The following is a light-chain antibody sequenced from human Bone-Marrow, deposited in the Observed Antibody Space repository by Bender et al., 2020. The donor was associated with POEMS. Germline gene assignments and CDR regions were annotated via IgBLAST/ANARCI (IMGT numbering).Light chain of an antibody. CDR1: NADLGPHSV. CDR3: FSYDATTTLFV. V-gene: IGLV2-23*02. Sequence: QSALTQPASVSESPGQSITVSCTGDNADLGPHSVVSWYQQHPGRVPKLMIYEDTKRPSGVSYRFSASKSGSTASLTISGLQAEDEADYYCFSYDATTTLFVFGSGTKVSVL. J-gene: IGLJ1*01. CDR2: EDT.